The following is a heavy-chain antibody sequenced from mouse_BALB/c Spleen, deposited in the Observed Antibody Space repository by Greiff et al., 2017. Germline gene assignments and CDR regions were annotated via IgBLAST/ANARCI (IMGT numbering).Heavy chain of an antibody. D-gene: IGHD1-1*01. V-gene: IGHV1-81*01. Sequence: QVQLQQPGAELVKPGASVKMSCKASGYTFTDYVISWVKQRTGQGLEWIGEIYPGSGSTYYNEKFKGKATLTADKSSNTAYMQLSSLTSEDSAVYFCARSTVVAYYAMDYWGQGTSVTVSS. CDR2: IYPGSGST. CDR3: ARSTVVAYYAMDY. CDR1: GYTFTDYV. J-gene: IGHJ4*01.